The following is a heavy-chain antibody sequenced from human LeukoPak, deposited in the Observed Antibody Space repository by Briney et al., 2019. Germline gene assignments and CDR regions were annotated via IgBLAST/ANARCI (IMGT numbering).Heavy chain of an antibody. J-gene: IGHJ4*02. V-gene: IGHV4-31*03. D-gene: IGHD3-22*01. CDR1: GGSISSGGYY. Sequence: PSQTLSLTCTVSGGSISSGGYYWSWIRQHPGKGLEWIGYIYYSGSTYYNPSLKSRVTMTVDTSKNQFSLKLRSVTAADTAVYYCARGKMYYYDSSGYGYWGQGTLVTVSS. CDR2: IYYSGST. CDR3: ARGKMYYYDSSGYGY.